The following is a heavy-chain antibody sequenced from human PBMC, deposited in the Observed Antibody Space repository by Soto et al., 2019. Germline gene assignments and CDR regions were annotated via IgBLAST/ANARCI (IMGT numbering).Heavy chain of an antibody. CDR3: ARDNGYSYGYNLDH. CDR2: IYYSGST. Sequence: SETLSLTCTVSGGSISSYFWSWIRQPPGKGLEWIGYIYYSGSTNYNPSLKSRVTISVDTSKNQFSLKLTSVTAADTAVYYCARDNGYSYGYNLDHWGQGTLVTVSS. J-gene: IGHJ4*02. V-gene: IGHV4-59*01. D-gene: IGHD5-18*01. CDR1: GGSISSYF.